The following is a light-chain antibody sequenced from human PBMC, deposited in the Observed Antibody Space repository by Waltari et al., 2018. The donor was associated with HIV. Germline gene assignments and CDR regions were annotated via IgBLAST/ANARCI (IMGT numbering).Light chain of an antibody. Sequence: EIVLTQSPGTLSLSPGERVTLSCRASQSIDSNYLAWYQQKPGQAPRLLTYGASSRATCIPDRFSGSGSGTNFTLTISRLEPEDFAVYNCQQYGSSPPPTFGGGSKVEIK. CDR1: QSIDSNY. V-gene: IGKV3-20*01. CDR2: GAS. CDR3: QQYGSSPPPT. J-gene: IGKJ4*01.